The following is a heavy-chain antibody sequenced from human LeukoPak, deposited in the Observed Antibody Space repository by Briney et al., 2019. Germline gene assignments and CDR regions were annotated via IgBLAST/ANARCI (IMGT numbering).Heavy chain of an antibody. D-gene: IGHD3-3*01. CDR2: ISYDGSNK. Sequence: GGSLRLFCAASGFTFSSYGMHWVRQAPGKGLEWVAVISYDGSNKYYADSVKGRFTISRDNSKNTLYLQMNSLRAEDTAVYYCAKDMRGITIFGVVIPPTYGMDVWGQGTTVTVSS. V-gene: IGHV3-30*18. CDR1: GFTFSSYG. J-gene: IGHJ6*02. CDR3: AKDMRGITIFGVVIPPTYGMDV.